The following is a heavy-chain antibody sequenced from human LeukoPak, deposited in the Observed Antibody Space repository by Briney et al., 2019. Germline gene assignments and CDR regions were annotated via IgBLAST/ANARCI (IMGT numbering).Heavy chain of an antibody. CDR1: GGSFSGYY. D-gene: IGHD6-19*01. CDR2: INHSGST. V-gene: IGHV4-34*01. J-gene: IGHJ4*02. CDR3: ARVGSSGWYFDY. Sequence: SETLSLTCAVYGGSFSGYYWSWIRQPPGKGLEWIGEINHSGSTNYNPSLKSRVTISLDTSKNQFSLKVSSVTAADTAVYYCARVGSSGWYFDYWGQGTLVTVSS.